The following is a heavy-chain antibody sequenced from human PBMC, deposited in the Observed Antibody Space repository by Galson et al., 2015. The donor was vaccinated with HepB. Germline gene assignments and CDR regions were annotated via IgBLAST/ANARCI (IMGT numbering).Heavy chain of an antibody. CDR1: GGTFSIYA. D-gene: IGHD1-26*01. CDR3: ARGVKPQWELTLYSYMDV. CDR2: IIPFLGIA. Sequence: SVKVSCKASGGTFSIYAITWVRQAPGQGLEWMGRIIPFLGIADYAQKFQGRVTITADKSTTTAYMEVRSLRSEDTAVYYCARGVKPQWELTLYSYMDVWGTGTTVTVSS. J-gene: IGHJ6*03. V-gene: IGHV1-69*04.